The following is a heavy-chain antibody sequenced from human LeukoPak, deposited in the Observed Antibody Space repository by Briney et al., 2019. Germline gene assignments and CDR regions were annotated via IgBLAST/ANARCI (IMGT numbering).Heavy chain of an antibody. J-gene: IGHJ5*02. V-gene: IGHV1-18*01. D-gene: IGHD1-26*01. CDR2: ISAYNGNT. CDR1: GYTFTSYG. CDR3: AREMVGATANWFDP. Sequence: ASVKVPCKASGYTFTSYGISWVRQAPGQGLEWMGWISAYNGNTNYAQKLQGRVTMTTDTSTSTAYMELRSLRSDDTAVYYCAREMVGATANWFDPWGQGTLVTVSS.